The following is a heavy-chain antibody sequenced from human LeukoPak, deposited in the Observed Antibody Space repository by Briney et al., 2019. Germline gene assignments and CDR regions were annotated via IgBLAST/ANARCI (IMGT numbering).Heavy chain of an antibody. D-gene: IGHD7-27*01. J-gene: IGHJ4*02. V-gene: IGHV4-38-2*01. CDR3: AREKYGTGDLGYDY. Sequence: PSETLSLTCAVSRYSISSGYYWGWVRPPPGEGLEWIGSIHHSGRTYYNPSLKSRVAISVDTSKNPISLKVSSVTAADTAVYYCAREKYGTGDLGYDYWGQGTLVTVSS. CDR2: IHHSGRT. CDR1: RYSISSGYY.